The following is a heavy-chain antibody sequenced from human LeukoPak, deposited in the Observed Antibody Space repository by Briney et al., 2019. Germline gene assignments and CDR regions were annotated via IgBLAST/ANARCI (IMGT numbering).Heavy chain of an antibody. Sequence: ASVKVSCKASGYTFTAYYMHWVRQAPGQGLEWMGYMYPNSGATKYAPKFQGRVTMTRDTSIRTAYMELFGLRSDDTAVYYCARPEGYDAFDIWGQGTMVIVSS. CDR2: MYPNSGAT. V-gene: IGHV1-2*02. J-gene: IGHJ3*02. CDR3: ARPEGYDAFDI. CDR1: GYTFTAYY. D-gene: IGHD1-14*01.